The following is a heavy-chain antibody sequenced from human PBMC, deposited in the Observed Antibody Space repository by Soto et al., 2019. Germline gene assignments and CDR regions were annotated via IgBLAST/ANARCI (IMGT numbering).Heavy chain of an antibody. Sequence: QVQLVQSGAEEKKPGASVEVSCKASGYTCTSYAMHWVRHAPGQRLAWMGWINAGNGHTKYSQKFQGRDTITRDTSASTAYMELSGPRSEDTAVYYCARDPRYYGMDVWGQGPTFTVSS. J-gene: IGHJ6*02. V-gene: IGHV1-3*05. CDR2: INAGNGHT. CDR3: ARDPRYYGMDV. CDR1: GYTCTSYA.